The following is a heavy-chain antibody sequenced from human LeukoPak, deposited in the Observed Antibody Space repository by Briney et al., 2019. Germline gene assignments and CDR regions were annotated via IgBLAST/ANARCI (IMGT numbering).Heavy chain of an antibody. D-gene: IGHD3-10*01. CDR2: INEDGGEI. CDR1: GFPFSSSW. CDR3: VRAHHPGGWFDP. V-gene: IGHV3-7*04. Sequence: PGGSLRLSCAASGFPFSSSWMTWVRQAPGKGLEWVASINEDGGEIHYVASVKGRFTISRDNAKNSLYLQMNSLTAEDTAVHYCVRAHHPGGWFDPWGQGTLVTVSS. J-gene: IGHJ5*02.